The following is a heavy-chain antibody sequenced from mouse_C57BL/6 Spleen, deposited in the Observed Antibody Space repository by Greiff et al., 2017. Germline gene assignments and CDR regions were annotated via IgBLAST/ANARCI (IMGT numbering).Heavy chain of an antibody. CDR2: INPSTGGT. V-gene: IGHV1-42*01. J-gene: IGHJ3*01. Sequence: EVQLQQSGPELVKPGASVKISCKASGYSFTAYYMNWVKQSPEKSLEWIGEINPSTGGTTYNQKFKAKATLTVDKSSSTAYMQLKRVTSEDSAVYYCERGIYYGSTLAYWGQGTLVTVSA. CDR1: GYSFTAYY. D-gene: IGHD2-2*01. CDR3: ERGIYYGSTLAY.